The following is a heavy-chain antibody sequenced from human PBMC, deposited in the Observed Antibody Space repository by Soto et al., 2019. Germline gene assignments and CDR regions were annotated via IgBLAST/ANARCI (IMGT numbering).Heavy chain of an antibody. V-gene: IGHV3-30-3*01. Sequence: PGGSLRLSCAASGFTFSSYAMHWVRQAPGKGLEWVAVISYDGSNKYYADSVKGRFTISRDNSKNTLYLQMNSLRAEDTAVYYCARELNRYGGNPDPFDYWGQGXLVTVSS. CDR3: ARELNRYGGNPDPFDY. CDR2: ISYDGSNK. D-gene: IGHD4-17*01. J-gene: IGHJ4*02. CDR1: GFTFSSYA.